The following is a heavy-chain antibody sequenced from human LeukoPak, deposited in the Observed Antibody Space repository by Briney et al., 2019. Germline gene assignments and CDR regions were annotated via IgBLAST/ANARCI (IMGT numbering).Heavy chain of an antibody. CDR1: GFTFSSYG. V-gene: IGHV3-30*02. D-gene: IGHD5-12*01. CDR3: ARDHQDDSGYNYYYYYYYMDV. Sequence: PGGSLRLSCPATGFTFSSYGMHWVRQAPGKGLEWVAFIRYDGSNKYYADSVKGRFTISRDNAKNSLYLQMNSLRAEDTAVYYCARDHQDDSGYNYYYYYYYMDVWGKGTTVTVSS. J-gene: IGHJ6*03. CDR2: IRYDGSNK.